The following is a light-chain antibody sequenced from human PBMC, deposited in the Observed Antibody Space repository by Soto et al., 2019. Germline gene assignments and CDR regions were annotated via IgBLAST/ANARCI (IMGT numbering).Light chain of an antibody. CDR2: GAS. J-gene: IGKJ2*01. CDR1: QRITSNF. V-gene: IGKV3-20*01. CDR3: QQYGRSPFT. Sequence: EIVLAQSPVTLSLSPGERATLSCRASQRITSNFFAWFQQKAGLAPRLLIYGASTRATGVPDRFSGGGSGTAFVLTISRLEPADFAVYYCQQYGRSPFTFGQGTKLQIK.